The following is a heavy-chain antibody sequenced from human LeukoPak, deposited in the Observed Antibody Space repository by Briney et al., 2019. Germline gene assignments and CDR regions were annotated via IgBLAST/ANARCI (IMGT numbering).Heavy chain of an antibody. V-gene: IGHV4-39*01. D-gene: IGHD3/OR15-3a*01. J-gene: IGHJ2*01. CDR2: IYYTGST. CDR1: GGSISSGSYY. Sequence: SETLSLTCAVSGGSISSGSYYWGWIRQPPGKGLEWIGSIYYTGSTYYNPSLKSRVTITVDTSKNQFSLNLSSVTAADTAVYYCARLDWSNWCFDLWGRGTLVIVSS. CDR3: ARLDWSNWCFDL.